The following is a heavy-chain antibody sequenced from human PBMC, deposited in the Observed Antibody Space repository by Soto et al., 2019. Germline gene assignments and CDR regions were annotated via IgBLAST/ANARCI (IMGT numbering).Heavy chain of an antibody. CDR1: GYRFMSSW. D-gene: IGHD2-15*01. V-gene: IGHV5-51*01. Sequence: PGEALKISWKGSGYRFMSSWIGWVRQMPGKGVEWMGTIYPGDSDTRYSPSFQGQVTISADKSISTAYLQWRSLKAADNAMYFCARGGFGGNPVDYWGQGTQVTVSS. CDR2: IYPGDSDT. J-gene: IGHJ4*02. CDR3: ARGGFGGNPVDY.